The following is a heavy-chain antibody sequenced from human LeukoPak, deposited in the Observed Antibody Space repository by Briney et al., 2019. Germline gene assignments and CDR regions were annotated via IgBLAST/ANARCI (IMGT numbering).Heavy chain of an antibody. V-gene: IGHV1-18*03. D-gene: IGHD3-16*02. Sequence: ASVKVSCKASGYTFSNYGISWVRQAPGQGLEWMGWISGYDGNRKYAQKFQGRVTMTTDPSTNTAYMELRSLRSDDMAVYYCARCDYVWGDYRYRPILYFDFWGQGTLVTVSS. CDR1: GYTFSNYG. CDR2: ISGYDGNR. CDR3: ARCDYVWGDYRYRPILYFDF. J-gene: IGHJ4*02.